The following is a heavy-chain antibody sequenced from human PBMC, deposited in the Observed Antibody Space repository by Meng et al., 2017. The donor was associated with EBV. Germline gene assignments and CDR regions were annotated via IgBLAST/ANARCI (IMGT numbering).Heavy chain of an antibody. CDR3: VGGPDVGVPGPGDY. CDR1: VYTVTSYI. J-gene: IGHJ4*02. Sequence: SVAEAKNTWASSNDSCEASVYTVTSYILREVRQSAGNRLEWMGCIIVGVGYTKYSQNFKRRVTISCDTSSTTGLMELSSLRSEDNALYYCVGGPDVGVPGPGDYWGQGTLVTVSS. V-gene: IGHV1-3*01. CDR2: IIVGVGYT. D-gene: IGHD2-21*01.